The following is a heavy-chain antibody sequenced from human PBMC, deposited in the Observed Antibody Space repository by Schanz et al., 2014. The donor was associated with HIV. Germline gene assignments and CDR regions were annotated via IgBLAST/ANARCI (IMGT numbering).Heavy chain of an antibody. J-gene: IGHJ4*02. CDR3: AKGLTIWLQPPFDY. D-gene: IGHD5-12*01. V-gene: IGHV3-23*01. CDR2: ISGSGGSP. Sequence: EVQLLESGGGLVQAGGSLRLSCAASGFTFKSYAMSWVRQAPGKGLEWVSTISGSGGSPYYADSVKGRFTISRDNSKNTLYLQMNSLRAEDTAVYYCAKGLTIWLQPPFDYWGQGTLVTVSS. CDR1: GFTFKSYA.